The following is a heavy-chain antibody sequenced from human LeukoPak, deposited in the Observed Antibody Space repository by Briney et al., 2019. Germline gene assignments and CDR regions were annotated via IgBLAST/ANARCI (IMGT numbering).Heavy chain of an antibody. CDR2: IKQDGSEK. V-gene: IGHV3-7*01. CDR3: ARDEGGCFDY. D-gene: IGHD6-19*01. CDR1: GFTFSSHW. Sequence: GGSLRLSCAASGFTFSSHWKSWVRQAPGKGLEWVANIKQDGSEKYYVDSVKGRFTISRDNAKNSLYLQMNSLRAEDTAVYYCARDEGGCFDYWGQGTLVTVSS. J-gene: IGHJ4*02.